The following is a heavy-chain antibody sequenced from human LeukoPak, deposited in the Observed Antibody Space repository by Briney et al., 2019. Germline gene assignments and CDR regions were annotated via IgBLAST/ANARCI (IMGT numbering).Heavy chain of an antibody. CDR1: GYRFTSYW. D-gene: IGHD4-23*01. CDR3: ARQGYGANPSPLGY. CDR2: INPGDSDI. J-gene: IGHJ4*02. Sequence: GEPLKISCKGSGYRFTSYWFSWLRQLPAKGRKWMQIINPGDSDIRYSPSLQGQVTISLDKFITTAYLQWSSLKASDTAVYYCARQGYGANPSPLGYWGQGTLVTVSS. V-gene: IGHV5-51*01.